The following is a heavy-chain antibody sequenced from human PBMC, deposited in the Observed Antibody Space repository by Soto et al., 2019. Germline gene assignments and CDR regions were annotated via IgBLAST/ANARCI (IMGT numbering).Heavy chain of an antibody. CDR3: ARDRYDILTGYGYYYGMDV. V-gene: IGHV4-61*01. CDR1: GGSVSSGSYY. Sequence: QVQLQESGPGLVKPSETLSLTCTVSGGSVSSGSYYWSWIQQPPGKGLEWIGYIYYSGSTNYNPSLKSRVTISVDTSKNQFSLKLSSVTAADTAVYYCARDRYDILTGYGYYYGMDVWGQGTTVTVSS. CDR2: IYYSGST. D-gene: IGHD3-9*01. J-gene: IGHJ6*02.